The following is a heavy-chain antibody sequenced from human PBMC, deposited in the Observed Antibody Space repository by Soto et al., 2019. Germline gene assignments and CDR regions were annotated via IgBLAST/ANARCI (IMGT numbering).Heavy chain of an antibody. J-gene: IGHJ6*03. CDR2: MTPNSGNT. CDR1: GYTFTSYD. D-gene: IGHD4-17*01. V-gene: IGHV1-8*01. Sequence: ASVKVSCKASGYTFTSYDINWVRQATGQGLEWMGWMTPNSGNTGYAQKFQGRVTMTRNTSISTAYMELSSLRSEDTAVYYCAIGRVFRDYRYYYYMDVWGKGTTVTVSS. CDR3: AIGRVFRDYRYYYYMDV.